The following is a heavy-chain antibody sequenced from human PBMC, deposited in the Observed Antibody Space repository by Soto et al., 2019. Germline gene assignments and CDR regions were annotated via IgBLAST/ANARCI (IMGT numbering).Heavy chain of an antibody. Sequence: PGGSLRLSCVASGFTFSSYSMVWVRQAPGKGLEWISYIFVTGTPIYYADSVKGRFTISRDNSKNTLYLQMNSLRAEDTAVYYCAKDLWDTAHYYYYGMDVWGQGTTVTVSS. J-gene: IGHJ6*02. D-gene: IGHD3-10*01. CDR1: GFTFSSYS. V-gene: IGHV3-48*01. CDR3: AKDLWDTAHYYYYGMDV. CDR2: IFVTGTPI.